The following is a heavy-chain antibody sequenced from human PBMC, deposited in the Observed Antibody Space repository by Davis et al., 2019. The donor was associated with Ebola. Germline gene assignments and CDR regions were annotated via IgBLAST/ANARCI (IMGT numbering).Heavy chain of an antibody. J-gene: IGHJ4*02. V-gene: IGHV3-7*03. CDR1: GFTFSSYW. CDR2: IKQDGSEK. CDR3: AKGPVRDGYNPGYFDY. D-gene: IGHD5-24*01. Sequence: GESLKISCAASGFTFSSYWMSWVRQAPGKGLEWVANIKQDGSEKYYVDSVKGRFTISRDNAKNSLYLQMNSLRAEDTAVYYCAKGPVRDGYNPGYFDYWGQGTLVTVSS.